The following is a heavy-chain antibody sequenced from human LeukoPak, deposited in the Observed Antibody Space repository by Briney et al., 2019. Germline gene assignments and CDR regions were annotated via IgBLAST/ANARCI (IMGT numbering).Heavy chain of an antibody. J-gene: IGHJ4*02. CDR2: ISPTGNSL. Sequence: GGSLRLSCAAFGFNFPGYYMSWIRQAPGKGLEWVAYISPTGNSLNYADSVKGRFTISRDNSKNSLYLQMDSLRAEDTAMYYCARENWGTGDYWGQGTLVTVSS. D-gene: IGHD7-27*01. CDR3: ARENWGTGDY. CDR1: GFNFPGYY. V-gene: IGHV3-11*01.